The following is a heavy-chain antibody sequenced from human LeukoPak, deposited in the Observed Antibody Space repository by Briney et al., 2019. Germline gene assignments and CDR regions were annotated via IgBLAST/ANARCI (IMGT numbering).Heavy chain of an antibody. Sequence: PGGSLRLSCAASGFTFNSYGMHWVRQAPGKGLDWVAFIRYDGINKYYADSVKGRFTISRDNSKNTLYLQMNSLRAEDTAVYYCARIFLDILTGSGRRDYWGQGTLVTVSS. CDR2: IRYDGINK. V-gene: IGHV3-30*02. J-gene: IGHJ4*02. CDR3: ARIFLDILTGSGRRDY. CDR1: GFTFNSYG. D-gene: IGHD3-9*01.